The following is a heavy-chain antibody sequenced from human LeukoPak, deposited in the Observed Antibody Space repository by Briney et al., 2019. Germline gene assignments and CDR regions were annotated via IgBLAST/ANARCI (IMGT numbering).Heavy chain of an antibody. D-gene: IGHD2-2*01. J-gene: IGHJ3*02. V-gene: IGHV3-23*01. CDR3: AKDHIVVVPAAPDASDI. CDR1: GFTFSSYA. CDR2: ISGSGGST. Sequence: GGSLRLSCAASGFTFSSYAMSWVRQAPGKGLEWVSAISGSGGSTYYADSVKGRFTISRDNSKNTLYLQMNSLRAEDTAVYYCAKDHIVVVPAAPDASDIWGQGTMVTVSS.